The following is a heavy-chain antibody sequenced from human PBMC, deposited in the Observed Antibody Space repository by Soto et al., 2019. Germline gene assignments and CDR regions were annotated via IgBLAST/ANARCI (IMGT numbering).Heavy chain of an antibody. J-gene: IGHJ3*02. Sequence: GGSLRLSCAASGFAFSRHGLHWVRQAPGKGLEYVSAIGGDALSTYYANSVKGRFTISRDNSKNTLYLQMGSLRTEDMAVYYCAREKAAFDAFDIWGQGTMVTVSS. D-gene: IGHD2-15*01. CDR2: IGGDALST. CDR3: AREKAAFDAFDI. CDR1: GFAFSRHG. V-gene: IGHV3-64*01.